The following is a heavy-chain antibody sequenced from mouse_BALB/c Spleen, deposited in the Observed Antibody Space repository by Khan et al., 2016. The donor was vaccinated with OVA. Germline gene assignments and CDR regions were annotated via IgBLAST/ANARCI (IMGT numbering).Heavy chain of an antibody. CDR3: SSYRFDFFDY. CDR2: IYPGDGDT. Sequence: VQLQQSGAELARPGASVKLSCKSSGYTFTSYWMQWVKQRPGQGLEWIGTIYPGDGDTRYTQKFKGKATLTADKSSSTAFMQLSNFASEDAAVYYFSSYRFDFFDYWGQGTTLTVSS. D-gene: IGHD2-14*01. J-gene: IGHJ2*01. V-gene: IGHV1-87*01. CDR1: GYTFTSYW.